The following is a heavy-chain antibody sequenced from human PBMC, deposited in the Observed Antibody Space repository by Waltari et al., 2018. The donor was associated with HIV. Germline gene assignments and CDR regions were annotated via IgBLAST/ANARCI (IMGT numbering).Heavy chain of an antibody. CDR2: ITSGGSNT. V-gene: IGHV3-23*03. CDR3: AKDQERWIQLGYFQD. Sequence: EVQLLESGGGLVQPGGSLRISCAASGFTFSTKERRWVRQVPGKWLEWVAVITSGGSNTYYADSVKGRFTISRDNSKNTVYLQMNSLRVEDAAMYYCAKDQERWIQLGYFQDWGQGTLVTVSS. CDR1: GFTFSTKE. D-gene: IGHD5-18*01. J-gene: IGHJ1*01.